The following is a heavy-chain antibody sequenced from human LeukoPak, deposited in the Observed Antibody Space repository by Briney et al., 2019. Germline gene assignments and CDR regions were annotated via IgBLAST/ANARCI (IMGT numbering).Heavy chain of an antibody. V-gene: IGHV4-38-2*01. D-gene: IGHD3-3*01. J-gene: IGHJ4*02. CDR2: IYHSGST. CDR1: GYSISSGYY. CDR3: AGQRFHYDFWSGYYDI. Sequence: SETLSLTCAVSGYSISSGYYWGWIRQPPGKGLEWIGSIYHSGSTYYNPSLKSRVTISVDTSKNQFSLKLSSVPAPDTAVYYCAGQRFHYDFWSGYYDIWGQGTLVTVSS.